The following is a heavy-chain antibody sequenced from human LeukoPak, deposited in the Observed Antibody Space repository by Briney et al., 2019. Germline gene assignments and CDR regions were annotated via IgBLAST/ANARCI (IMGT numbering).Heavy chain of an antibody. V-gene: IGHV1-18*01. J-gene: IGHJ4*02. CDR2: ISTYDGDA. D-gene: IGHD5-18*01. Sequence: ASVTVSCKASGYGFTSYGITWVRQAPGQGLEWMGWISTYDGDANYAQQLQGRVTMTTDTSTITAYMELRSLRSDDTAVYYCARAPSGFTYGPGDHWGQGTLVTVSS. CDR3: ARAPSGFTYGPGDH. CDR1: GYGFTSYG.